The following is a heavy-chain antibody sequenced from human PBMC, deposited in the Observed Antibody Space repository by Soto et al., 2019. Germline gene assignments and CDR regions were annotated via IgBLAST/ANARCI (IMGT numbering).Heavy chain of an antibody. J-gene: IGHJ5*02. Sequence: QVQLVESGGGLVKPGGSLRLSCAASGFTFSDYYMSWIRQAPGKGLEWVSYISSSSSYTNYADSVKGRFTISRANAKDSRYLQMNSLRAEDTAVYYCARAPTGTNGWGPSGWFAPWGQGTLVTVSS. D-gene: IGHD1-1*01. CDR2: ISSSSSYT. CDR3: ARAPTGTNGWGPSGWFAP. V-gene: IGHV3-11*05. CDR1: GFTFSDYY.